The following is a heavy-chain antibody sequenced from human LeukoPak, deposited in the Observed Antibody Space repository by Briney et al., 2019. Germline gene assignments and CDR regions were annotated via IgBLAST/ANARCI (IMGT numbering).Heavy chain of an antibody. CDR1: GFTFSDYY. CDR3: ARDRLRIFGVVTYMFDY. D-gene: IGHD3-3*01. Sequence: PGGSLRLSCAASGFTFSDYYMSCIRQAPGKGLEWVSYISSSGSTIYYADSVKGRFTISRDNAKNSLYLQMNSLRAEDTAVYYCARDRLRIFGVVTYMFDYWGQGTLVTVSS. V-gene: IGHV3-11*01. CDR2: ISSSGSTI. J-gene: IGHJ4*02.